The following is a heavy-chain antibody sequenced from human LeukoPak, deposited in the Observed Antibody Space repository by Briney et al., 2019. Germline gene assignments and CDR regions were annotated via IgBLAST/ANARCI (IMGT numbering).Heavy chain of an antibody. V-gene: IGHV4-34*01. D-gene: IGHD3-10*01. CDR1: GGSFNDYY. CDR3: ARRDYLDHFYYIDV. Sequence: PSETLSLTCAVYGGSFNDYYWIRIRQPPGKGLEWIGEIKPSGRTNYNPSLESRVTISVDTSKNHFSLKLSSVTAADTAVYYCARRDYLDHFYYIDVWDKGNTVTVSS. CDR2: IKPSGRT. J-gene: IGHJ6*03.